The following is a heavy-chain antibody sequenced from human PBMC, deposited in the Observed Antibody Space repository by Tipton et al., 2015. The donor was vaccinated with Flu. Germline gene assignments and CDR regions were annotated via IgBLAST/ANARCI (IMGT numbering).Heavy chain of an antibody. CDR2: IYHSGTT. J-gene: IGHJ4*02. Sequence: GLVKPSETLSLTCSVSGYSIRSAYYWGWVRRPPGKELEWIGTIYHSGTTYYNPSLKSRLTISVDTSKNQFSLRLSSVTAADTAVYYCARHTGDSVRGVIDYWGQGTLVTVSS. V-gene: IGHV4-38-2*01. CDR1: GYSIRSAYY. CDR3: ARHTGDSVRGVIDY. D-gene: IGHD3-10*02.